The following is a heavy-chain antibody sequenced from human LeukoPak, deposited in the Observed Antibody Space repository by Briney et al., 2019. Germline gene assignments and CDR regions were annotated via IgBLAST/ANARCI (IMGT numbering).Heavy chain of an antibody. J-gene: IGHJ5*02. CDR1: GGSISDYY. V-gene: IGHV4-59*01. CDR2: AYYSGST. D-gene: IGHD6-13*01. CDR3: ARGHLAAVYSWFDP. Sequence: SETLSLTCTVSGGSISDYYWSWIRQPPGKGLEWIGYAYYSGSTKYNPSLKSRVTISVDTSNNQFSLKLSSVTAADTAVYYCARGHLAAVYSWFDPWGQGILVTVSS.